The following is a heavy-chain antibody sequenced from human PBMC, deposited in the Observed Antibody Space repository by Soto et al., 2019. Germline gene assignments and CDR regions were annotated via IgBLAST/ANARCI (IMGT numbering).Heavy chain of an antibody. CDR3: AGRVGATNYVMDV. CDR1: GFTVSSNS. J-gene: IGHJ6*02. Sequence: GGRLRISCAASGFTVSSNSLNWVRQAPGNGQECVATIYSGGSTYYADSVKGRFTISRDNSKNKLYLQMNNLRAEDTAVCYCAGRVGATNYVMDVWGQGTT. V-gene: IGHV3-53*01. CDR2: IYSGGST. D-gene: IGHD1-26*01.